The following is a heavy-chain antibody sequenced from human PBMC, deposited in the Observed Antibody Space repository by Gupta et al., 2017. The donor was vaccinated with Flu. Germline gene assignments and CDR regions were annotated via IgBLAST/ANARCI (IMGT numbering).Heavy chain of an antibody. D-gene: IGHD2-15*01. CDR2: ISASGSRT. Sequence: GKGLEWVSGISASGSRTFYSDSVKGRFTISRDISKNILYLQMNSLEVDDTAVYYCAKDRVAGAVSYYYGLDVWGQGTTVTVSS. CDR3: AKDRVAGAVSYYYGLDV. J-gene: IGHJ6*02. V-gene: IGHV3-23*01.